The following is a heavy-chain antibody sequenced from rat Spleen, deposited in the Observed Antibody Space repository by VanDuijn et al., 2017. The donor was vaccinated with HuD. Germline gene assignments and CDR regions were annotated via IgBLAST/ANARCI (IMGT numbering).Heavy chain of an antibody. CDR2: INTDGGST. CDR3: VKEANYGGLMDV. Sequence: EVQLVESGGGLVQPGRSLSCAASGFTFSSFWMYWIRQAPGKGLEWVSSINTDGGSTSYSDSVRGRFTISRENAENTVYLQMNSLRSEDTATYYCVKEANYGGLMDVWGQGASVTVSS. CDR1: GFTFSSFW. V-gene: IGHV5-58*01. D-gene: IGHD1-11*01. J-gene: IGHJ4*01.